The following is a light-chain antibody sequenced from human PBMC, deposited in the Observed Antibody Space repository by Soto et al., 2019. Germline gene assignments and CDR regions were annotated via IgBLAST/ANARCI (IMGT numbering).Light chain of an antibody. CDR2: AAS. CDR1: QSIRNH. J-gene: IGKJ1*01. Sequence: DIQMSQSPSSLSASVEDRVIITGRASQSIRNHLNWYEQKPGKAPKVXIFAASSLPSGVPSRFSGSRSGPEFTRTISSLQPEDVETDYCPQSYSSPPTFGQGTKVDNK. CDR3: PQSYSSPPT. V-gene: IGKV1-39*01.